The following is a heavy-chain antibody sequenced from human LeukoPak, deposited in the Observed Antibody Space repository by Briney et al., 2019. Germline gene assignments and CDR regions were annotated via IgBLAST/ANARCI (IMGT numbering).Heavy chain of an antibody. Sequence: GGSLRLSCAASGFTFSSYAMNWVRQAPGKGLEWVSSISSSIITYYADSVKGRFTISRDNSKNTLYLQMNSLRAEDTAVYYCAKDLGGLWFGFFQHWGQGTLVTVSS. CDR2: ISSSIIT. J-gene: IGHJ1*01. CDR1: GFTFSSYA. CDR3: AKDLGGLWFGFFQH. V-gene: IGHV3-23*01. D-gene: IGHD3-10*01.